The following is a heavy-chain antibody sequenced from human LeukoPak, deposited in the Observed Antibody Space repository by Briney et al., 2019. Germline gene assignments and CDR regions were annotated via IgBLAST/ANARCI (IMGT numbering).Heavy chain of an antibody. CDR2: IYPGDSDT. CDR1: GYIFTSHW. J-gene: IGHJ3*02. V-gene: IGHV5-51*01. CDR3: ARRGRSGNNAFDI. D-gene: IGHD3-10*01. Sequence: GESLKISCKASGYIFTSHWIGWVRQLPGKGLECMGIIYPGDSDTRYSPSFQGQVTFSADKSISTAYLQWSSLKASDTAMYYCARRGRSGNNAFDIWGQGTMITVSS.